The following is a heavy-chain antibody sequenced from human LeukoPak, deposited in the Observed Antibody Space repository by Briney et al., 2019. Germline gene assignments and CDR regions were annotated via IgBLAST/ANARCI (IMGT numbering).Heavy chain of an antibody. D-gene: IGHD3-3*01. CDR2: IHYIGNA. CDR3: ARVRDDYFFDC. Sequence: PSETLSLTCTVSGDSISTSAYYWSWIRQRPGTGLEWIAYIHYIGNAYSNPSLESRVTMSVDTSSNQFSLIVVSLPAADTAVYYCARVRDDYFFDCWGQGILVTV. CDR1: GDSISTSAYY. J-gene: IGHJ4*02. V-gene: IGHV4-31*03.